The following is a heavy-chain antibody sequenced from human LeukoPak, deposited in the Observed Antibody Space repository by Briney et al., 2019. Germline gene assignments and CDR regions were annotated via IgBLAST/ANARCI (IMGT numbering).Heavy chain of an antibody. J-gene: IGHJ6*03. CDR3: AKLGGQEVHNYYVAV. Sequence: GGSLRLSCAASGFTFSSYAMSWVRQAPGKGLEWVSGIIDNGYITYYANSVRGRFTISRDNSKNTLFLQMNSLRAEDTAVYYCAKLGGQEVHNYYVAVWGKGTSVAVSS. V-gene: IGHV3-23*01. CDR2: IIDNGYIT. D-gene: IGHD3-16*01. CDR1: GFTFSSYA.